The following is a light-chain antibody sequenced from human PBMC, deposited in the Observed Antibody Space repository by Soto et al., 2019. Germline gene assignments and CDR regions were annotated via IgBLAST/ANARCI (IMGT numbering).Light chain of an antibody. CDR3: TSSLSNSVVV. V-gene: IGLV2-14*01. J-gene: IGLJ3*02. CDR1: SSDVDDYNY. Sequence: QSVLTQPASVSGSPGQSITISCSGTSSDVDDYNYVSWYQQHPGKAPKLMIYEVSHRLSGVSNRFSGSNSGYTASLTISGLQDEDEADHYCTSSLSNSVVVFGGGTKLTVL. CDR2: EVS.